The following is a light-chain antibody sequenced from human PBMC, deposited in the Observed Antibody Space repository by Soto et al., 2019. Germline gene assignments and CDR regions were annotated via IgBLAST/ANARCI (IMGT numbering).Light chain of an antibody. Sequence: ILLPPGGGPVFYPPGEXAXLSCXSDNSVSDTILTWFQQKPGQAPRLLIFGTCNRAPGTSDRFSGGGSGTDFTLTITRLGPKDVAVYYCQHYGFSSWTVGQGTKADIK. CDR1: NSVSDTI. J-gene: IGKJ1*01. V-gene: IGKV3-20*01. CDR3: QHYGFSSWT. CDR2: GTC.